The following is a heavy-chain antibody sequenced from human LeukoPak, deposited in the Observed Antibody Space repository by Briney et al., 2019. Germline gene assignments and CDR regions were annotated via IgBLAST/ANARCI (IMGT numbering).Heavy chain of an antibody. CDR3: ASPIAAAGRSNDY. J-gene: IGHJ4*02. CDR1: GFTFSDYY. V-gene: IGHV3-11*01. D-gene: IGHD6-13*01. CDR2: ISSSGSTI. Sequence: SGGSLRLSCAASGFTFSDYYMSWIRQAPGKGLEWVSYISSSGSTIYYADSVKGRFTISRDNAKNSLYLQMNSLRAEDTAVYYCASPIAAAGRSNDYWGQGTLVTVSS.